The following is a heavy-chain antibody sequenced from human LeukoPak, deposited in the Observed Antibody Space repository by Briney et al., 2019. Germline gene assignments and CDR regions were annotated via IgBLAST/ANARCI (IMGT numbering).Heavy chain of an antibody. J-gene: IGHJ4*02. D-gene: IGHD6-19*01. CDR3: ARMIAVADQSFDY. V-gene: IGHV1-69*13. Sequence: SVKVSCKASGGTFSGYAISWVRQAPGQGLEWMGGIIPIFGTANYAQKFQGRVTITADESTSTAYMELSSLRSEDTAVYYCARMIAVADQSFDYWGQGTLVTVSS. CDR1: GGTFSGYA. CDR2: IIPIFGTA.